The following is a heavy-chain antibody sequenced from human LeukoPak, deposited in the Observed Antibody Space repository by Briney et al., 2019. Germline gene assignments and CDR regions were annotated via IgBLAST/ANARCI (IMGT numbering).Heavy chain of an antibody. CDR2: ISYDGNNK. CDR3: ARDEGSSSWVTTALYYYYGMDV. Sequence: GGSLRLSCSASGFTFSVYAMHWLRQAPGKGLELVAVISYDGNNKYYADSVKGRFTISRDNSQNTLYLQMNSLRDEDTAVYYCARDEGSSSWVTTALYYYYGMDVWGQGTTVTVSS. V-gene: IGHV3-30-3*01. D-gene: IGHD6-13*01. J-gene: IGHJ6*02. CDR1: GFTFSVYA.